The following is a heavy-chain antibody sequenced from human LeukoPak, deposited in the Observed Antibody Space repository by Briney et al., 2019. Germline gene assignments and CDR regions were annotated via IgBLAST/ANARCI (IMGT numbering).Heavy chain of an antibody. CDR2: IYHSGST. D-gene: IGHD3-10*01. Sequence: SETLSLTCAVSGGSISSGGYSWSWIRQPPGKGLEWIGYIYHSGSTYYNPSLKSRVTISVDRSKNQFSLKLSSVTAADTAVYYCARVVKLLWFGELIGGWFDPWGQGTLVTVSS. V-gene: IGHV4-30-2*01. CDR1: GGSISSGGYS. CDR3: ARVVKLLWFGELIGGWFDP. J-gene: IGHJ5*02.